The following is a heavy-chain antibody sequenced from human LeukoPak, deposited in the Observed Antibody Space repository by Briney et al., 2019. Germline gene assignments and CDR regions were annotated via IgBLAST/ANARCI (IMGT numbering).Heavy chain of an antibody. CDR3: ARDRSGMLDGYNYYYYYYMDV. Sequence: GASVKVSCKASGYTFTGYYMHWVRQAPGQGLEWRGWINPNSGGTNYAQKFQGRVTMTRDTSISTAYMELSRLRSDDTAVYYCARDRSGMLDGYNYYYYYYMDVWGKGTTVTVSS. CDR1: GYTFTGYY. CDR2: INPNSGGT. V-gene: IGHV1-2*02. J-gene: IGHJ6*03. D-gene: IGHD3-10*01.